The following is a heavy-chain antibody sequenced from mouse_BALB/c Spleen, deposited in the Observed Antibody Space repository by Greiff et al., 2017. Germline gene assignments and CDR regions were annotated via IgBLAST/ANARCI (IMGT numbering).Heavy chain of an antibody. CDR3: ARFYYGSSYFDY. CDR1: GYSFTGYF. V-gene: IGHV1-20*02. Sequence: VQLQQSGPELVKPGASVKISCKASGYSFTGYFMNWVMQSHGKSLEWIGRINPYNGDTFYNQKFKGKATLTVDKSSSTAHMELRSLASEDSAVYYCARFYYGSSYFDYWGQGTTLKVSS. D-gene: IGHD1-1*01. J-gene: IGHJ2*01. CDR2: INPYNGDT.